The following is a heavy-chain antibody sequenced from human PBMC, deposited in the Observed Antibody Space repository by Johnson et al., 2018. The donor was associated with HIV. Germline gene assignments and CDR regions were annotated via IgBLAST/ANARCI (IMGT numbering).Heavy chain of an antibody. CDR2: ISYDGSNK. V-gene: IGHV3-30*03. CDR1: GFTFSSYG. J-gene: IGHJ3*02. Sequence: QMHLVESGGGVVQPGRSLRLSCAASGFTFSSYGMHWVRQAPGKGLEWVAVISYDGSNKYYADSVKGRFTISRDKFKNTLYLQMNSLRAEDTALYYCASSRDGYKGDNAFDIWGQGTMVTVSS. CDR3: ASSRDGYKGDNAFDI. D-gene: IGHD5-24*01.